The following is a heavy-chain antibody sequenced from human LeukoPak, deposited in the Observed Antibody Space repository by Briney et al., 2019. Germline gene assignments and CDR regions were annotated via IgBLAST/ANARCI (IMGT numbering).Heavy chain of an antibody. D-gene: IGHD3-9*01. J-gene: IGHJ6*03. Sequence: KPSETLSLTCAVYGGSFSGYYWSWIRQPPGKGLEWIGEINHSGSTNYNPPLKSRVTISVDTSKNQFSLKLSSVTAADTAVYYCARGRYRGDILRYNRGYYYMDVWGKGTTVTVSS. CDR1: GGSFSGYY. V-gene: IGHV4-34*01. CDR3: ARGRYRGDILRYNRGYYYMDV. CDR2: INHSGST.